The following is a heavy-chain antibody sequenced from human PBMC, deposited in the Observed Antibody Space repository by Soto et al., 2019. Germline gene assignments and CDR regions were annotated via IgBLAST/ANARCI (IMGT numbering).Heavy chain of an antibody. Sequence: QITLKESGPTLVKPTQTLTLTCTFSGFSLRTRGAGVGWIRQPPGKTLEWLALIYWDNDKRYSPSLRSRLTITKAPSENQVVPTMTNIDPVDTAKYYCAPRRCGGDCLRSYPSHYYYGVEVWGQGTTFTVSS. CDR2: IYWDNDK. J-gene: IGHJ6*02. CDR1: GFSLRTRGAG. D-gene: IGHD2-21*02. CDR3: APRRCGGDCLRSYPSHYYYGVEV. V-gene: IGHV2-5*02.